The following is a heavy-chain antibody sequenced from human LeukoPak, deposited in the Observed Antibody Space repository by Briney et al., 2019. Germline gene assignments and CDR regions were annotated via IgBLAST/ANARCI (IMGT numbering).Heavy chain of an antibody. CDR1: GFTFSSYA. D-gene: IGHD1-26*01. CDR3: ASSRWELAPHDY. Sequence: GGSLRLSCAASGFTFSSYAMTWVRQAPGRGLEWVSAITGSGGSTYYADSVKGRFTISRDNSKNTLYLQMNSLRAEDTAVYYCASSRWELAPHDYWGQGTLVTVSS. J-gene: IGHJ4*02. V-gene: IGHV3-23*01. CDR2: ITGSGGST.